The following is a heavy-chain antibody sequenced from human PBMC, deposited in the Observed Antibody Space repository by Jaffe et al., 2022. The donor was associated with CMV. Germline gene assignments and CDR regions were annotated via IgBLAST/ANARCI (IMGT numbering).Heavy chain of an antibody. CDR1: GFSLSTSGMC. V-gene: IGHV2-70*01. Sequence: QVTLRESGPALVKPTQTLTLTCTFSGFSLSTSGMCVSWIRQPPGKALEWLALIDWDDDKYYSTSLKTRLTISKDTSKNQVVLTMTNMDPVDTATYYCARTQTLTGDPNYYYYGMDVWGQGTTVTVSS. CDR3: ARTQTLTGDPNYYYYGMDV. J-gene: IGHJ6*02. CDR2: IDWDDDK. D-gene: IGHD4-17*01.